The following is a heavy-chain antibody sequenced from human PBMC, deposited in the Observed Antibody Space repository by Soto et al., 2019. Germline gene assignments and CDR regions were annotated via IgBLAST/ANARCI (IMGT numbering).Heavy chain of an antibody. V-gene: IGHV4-4*07. J-gene: IGHJ6*02. CDR2: VYSSGNT. Sequence: QVQLQESGPGLVKPSETLSLTCTVSGDSLGNYYWFWIRQPVGKGLEWIGRVYSSGNTNANPTLTSRATISIDTSKNQFSLRLRSVTAADTAVDYCARADYEILTGSYATDVWGQGTTFTVAS. D-gene: IGHD3-9*01. CDR1: GDSLGNYY. CDR3: ARADYEILTGSYATDV.